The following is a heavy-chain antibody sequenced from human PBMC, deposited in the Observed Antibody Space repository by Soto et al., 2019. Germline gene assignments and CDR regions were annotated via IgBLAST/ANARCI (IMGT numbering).Heavy chain of an antibody. CDR1: GGSISSYY. CDR2: IYYSGST. D-gene: IGHD2-15*01. V-gene: IGHV4-59*12. Sequence: SETLSLTCTVSGGSISSYYWSWIRQPPGKGLEWIGYIYYSGSTNYNPSLKSRVSISVDTSKNQFSLKLSSVTAADTAVYYCAIGRGYCSGGSCYDPKYFQHWGQGTLVTVSS. J-gene: IGHJ1*01. CDR3: AIGRGYCSGGSCYDPKYFQH.